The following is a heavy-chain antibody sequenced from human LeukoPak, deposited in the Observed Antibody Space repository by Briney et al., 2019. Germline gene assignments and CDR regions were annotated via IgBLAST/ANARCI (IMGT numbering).Heavy chain of an antibody. CDR1: GGSISNYY. J-gene: IGHJ4*02. V-gene: IGHV4-59*01. CDR2: IYYSGTT. D-gene: IGHD6-13*01. CDR3: ARGVYIAAAQYGY. Sequence: SETLSLTCTVSGGSISNYYWSWIRQPPGKGLEWIGYIYYSGTTNYNPSLKSRVTISVDMSKNQFSLKLNSVTAADTAVYYCARGVYIAAAQYGYWGQGTLVTVSS.